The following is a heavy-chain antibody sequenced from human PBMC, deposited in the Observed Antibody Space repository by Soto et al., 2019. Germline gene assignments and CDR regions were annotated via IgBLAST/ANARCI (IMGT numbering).Heavy chain of an antibody. CDR1: GYSFTDHY. D-gene: IGHD3-3*01. V-gene: IGHV1-2*02. CDR2: INPKSGGA. J-gene: IGHJ4*02. CDR3: ARGGIKIFGVIDY. Sequence: ASVKVSCKASGYSFTDHYMHWVRQAPGQGLEWMGWINPKSGGANYGQKFQGRVTMTRDTSISTAYMELSRLGFDDTAVYYCARGGIKIFGVIDYWGRGTLVTVSS.